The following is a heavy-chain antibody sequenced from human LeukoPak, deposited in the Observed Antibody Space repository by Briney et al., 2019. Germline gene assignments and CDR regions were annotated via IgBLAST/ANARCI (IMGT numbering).Heavy chain of an antibody. J-gene: IGHJ4*02. CDR3: ARVTVQLRYCSCGSCLFDY. D-gene: IGHD2-15*01. Sequence: SQTLSLTCTVSGGSISGGGYYWSWIRQHPGKGLEWIGYIYYSGSTYYNPSLKSRVTISVDTSKNQFSLKLSSVTAADTAVYYCARVTVQLRYCSCGSCLFDYWGQGTLVTVSS. CDR2: IYYSGST. V-gene: IGHV4-31*03. CDR1: GGSISGGGYY.